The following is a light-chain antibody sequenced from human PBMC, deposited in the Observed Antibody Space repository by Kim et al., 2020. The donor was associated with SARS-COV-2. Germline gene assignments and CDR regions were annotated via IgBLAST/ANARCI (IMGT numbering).Light chain of an antibody. CDR2: GTS. Sequence: SPGESVTLSCRASQSVSSNLAWYQQKPGQPPRLLIYGTSTRATGVPGRFSGSGSGTEFNLTISSLQSEDLAVYFCQQYHDWPPYTFGQGTKLEI. J-gene: IGKJ2*01. CDR3: QQYHDWPPYT. V-gene: IGKV3-15*01. CDR1: QSVSSN.